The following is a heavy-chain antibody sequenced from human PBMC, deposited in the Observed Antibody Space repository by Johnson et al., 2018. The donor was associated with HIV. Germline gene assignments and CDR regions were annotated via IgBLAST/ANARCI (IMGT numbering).Heavy chain of an antibody. Sequence: VQLVESGGGLVQPGRSLRLSCTASGFRFGDYAMSWFRQAPGKGLEWVGFIRSKAYGGTTEYAASVKGRFPISRDDSTSIAFLQMNSLKTEDTAVYYCTRGGIVVVPAAYGADAFDIWGQGTMVTVSS. CDR2: IRSKAYGGTT. J-gene: IGHJ3*02. D-gene: IGHD2-2*01. V-gene: IGHV3-49*03. CDR3: TRGGIVVVPAAYGADAFDI. CDR1: GFRFGDYA.